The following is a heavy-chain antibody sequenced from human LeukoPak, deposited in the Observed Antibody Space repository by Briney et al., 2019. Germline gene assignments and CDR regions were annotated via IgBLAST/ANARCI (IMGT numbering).Heavy chain of an antibody. CDR2: SSYSGNT. V-gene: IGHV1-18*01. Sequence: ASVKVSCKASGGTFSSYAISWVRQAPGQGLEWMGSSYSGNTNYAQRFQGRVSMTTDTSTSTVYMELRSLTSDDTAVYYCARDLGSAYYYGSGMVFDYWGQGTLVTVSS. J-gene: IGHJ4*02. D-gene: IGHD3-10*01. CDR3: ARDLGSAYYYGSGMVFDY. CDR1: GGTFSSYA.